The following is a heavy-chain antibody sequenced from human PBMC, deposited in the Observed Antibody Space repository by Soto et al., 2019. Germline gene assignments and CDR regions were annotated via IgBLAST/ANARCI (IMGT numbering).Heavy chain of an antibody. D-gene: IGHD5-12*01. J-gene: IGHJ3*02. V-gene: IGHV4-59*01. CDR2: MYNTGST. CDR3: ARRDGYKPGGDAFDI. CDR1: GGSISGYY. Sequence: SETLSLTCTVSGGSISGYYWSWIRQPPGKGLEWIGYMYNTGSTVYNPSFKSRVTISVDTSKNQFSLKLNSVTAADTAVYYCARRDGYKPGGDAFDIWGQGTMVTVSS.